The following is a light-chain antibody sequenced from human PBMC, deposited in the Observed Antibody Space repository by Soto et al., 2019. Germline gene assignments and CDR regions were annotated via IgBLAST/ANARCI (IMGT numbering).Light chain of an antibody. CDR2: GAS. CDR3: QQYGSSRST. CDR1: QSVSSRY. J-gene: IGKJ1*01. Sequence: ESVLTQSPGTLSLSPGERSTLSCRAIQSVSSRYLAWYQQKPGQAPRLLIYGASSRATGIPERFSGSGSGTDFTLTISRLEPEDFAVYYCQQYGSSRSTFGQGTKVDIK. V-gene: IGKV3-20*01.